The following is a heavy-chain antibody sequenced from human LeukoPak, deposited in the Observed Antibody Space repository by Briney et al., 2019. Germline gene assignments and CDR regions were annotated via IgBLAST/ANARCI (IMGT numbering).Heavy chain of an antibody. CDR3: LQHRGIEGPMT. CDR2: IRFYGSDE. V-gene: IGHV3-33*01. D-gene: IGHD3-22*01. CDR1: GFIFSSSG. J-gene: IGHJ5*02. Sequence: PGRSLRLSCVASGFIFSSSGMHWVRQAPGKALEWVAVIRFYGSDEEYADSVKGRFTISRDNSKSTLYLHMDSLRAEDTATYYCLQHRGIEGPMTWGQGTLVTVSS.